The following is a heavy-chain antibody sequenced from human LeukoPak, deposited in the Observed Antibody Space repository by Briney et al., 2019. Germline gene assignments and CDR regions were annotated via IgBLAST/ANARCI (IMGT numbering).Heavy chain of an antibody. J-gene: IGHJ5*02. V-gene: IGHV3-48*01. CDR1: GITFSCYS. CDR3: ARVATDGGGFDP. Sequence: GGSLRLSCAASGITFSCYSMNWVRQAPGKGLEWISYLSSDNYTIYYADSVKGRFIISRDNAKDSLYLQMNSLRAEDTAVYYCARVATDGGGFDPWGQGTLVTVSS. D-gene: IGHD3-16*01. CDR2: LSSDNYTI.